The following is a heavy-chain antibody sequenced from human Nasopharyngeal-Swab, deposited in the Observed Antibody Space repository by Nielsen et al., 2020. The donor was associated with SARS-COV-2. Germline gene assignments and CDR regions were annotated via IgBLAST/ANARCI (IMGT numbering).Heavy chain of an antibody. CDR2: IYPGDSDT. D-gene: IGHD5-18*01. J-gene: IGHJ4*02. Sequence: GRQMPGKGLEWMGIIYPGDSDTRYSPSFQGQVTISADKSISTAYLQWSSLKASDTAMYYCARPVDTAMVTLGYWGQGTLVTVSS. CDR3: ARPVDTAMVTLGY. V-gene: IGHV5-51*01.